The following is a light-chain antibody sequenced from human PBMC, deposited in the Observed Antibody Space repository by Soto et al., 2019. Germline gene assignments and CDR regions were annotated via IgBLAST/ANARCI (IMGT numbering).Light chain of an antibody. CDR3: QHYNSYSEA. Sequence: DIQMTQSPSTLSGSVGDRVTITCRASQTISSWLVWYQQKPGKAPTLLIYKASTFKSGVPSRFSGSGSGTEFTLTISSLHPDDGATYYCQHYNSYSEAFGQGTKVELK. CDR1: QTISSW. V-gene: IGKV1-5*03. J-gene: IGKJ1*01. CDR2: KAS.